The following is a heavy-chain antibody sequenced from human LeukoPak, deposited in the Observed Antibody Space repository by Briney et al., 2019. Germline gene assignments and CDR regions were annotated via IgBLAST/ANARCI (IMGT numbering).Heavy chain of an antibody. Sequence: SQTLSLTCTVSGGSISSGAYYWSWIRQHPGKGLEWIGYIYYSGSTYYNPSLKSRITISVDTSKNHFSLKLSSVTAADTAVYYCARGWGSSGWNNWFDPWGQGTLVTVSS. J-gene: IGHJ5*02. CDR1: GGSISSGAYY. CDR3: ARGWGSSGWNNWFDP. V-gene: IGHV4-31*03. D-gene: IGHD6-19*01. CDR2: IYYSGST.